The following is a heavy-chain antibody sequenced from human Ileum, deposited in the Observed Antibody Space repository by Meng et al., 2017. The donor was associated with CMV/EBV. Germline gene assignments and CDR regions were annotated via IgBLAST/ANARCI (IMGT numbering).Heavy chain of an antibody. J-gene: IGHJ4*02. D-gene: IGHD2-8*01. CDR2: INPSGGST. V-gene: IGHV1-46*01. Sequence: RQAPGQGLEWIGIINPSGGSTSYAQKFQGRVTMTRDTSTSTVYMELSSLRSEDTAVYYCARVWGASKQTHRYCTNGVCYGKGYYFDYWGQGTLVTVSS. CDR3: ARVWGASKQTHRYCTNGVCYGKGYYFDY.